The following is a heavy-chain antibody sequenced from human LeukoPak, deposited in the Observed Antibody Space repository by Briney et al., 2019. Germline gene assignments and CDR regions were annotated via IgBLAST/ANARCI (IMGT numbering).Heavy chain of an antibody. CDR2: ISASDGST. D-gene: IGHD1-26*01. Sequence: GGSLRLSCAASGFSFSSYAMSWVRQAPGKGLEWVSSISASDGSTYYTDSVKGRFTISRGNSENTLYLQMNSLRAKDTAVYYCAKRSTSGSQRWFDPWGQGTLVTVSS. J-gene: IGHJ5*02. CDR3: AKRSTSGSQRWFDP. CDR1: GFSFSSYA. V-gene: IGHV3-23*01.